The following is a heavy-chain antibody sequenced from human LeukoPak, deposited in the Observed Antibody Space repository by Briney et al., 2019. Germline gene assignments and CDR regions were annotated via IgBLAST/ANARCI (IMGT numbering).Heavy chain of an antibody. CDR3: VGGGGDSSGYEFDY. Sequence: GASVKVPCKASGYTFTSYDINWVRQATGQGLEWMGWMNPNSGNTGYAQKFQGRVTITRNTSISTAYMELSSLRSEDTAVYYCVGGGGDSSGYEFDYWGQGTLVTVSS. CDR1: GYTFTSYD. D-gene: IGHD3-22*01. V-gene: IGHV1-8*03. CDR2: MNPNSGNT. J-gene: IGHJ4*02.